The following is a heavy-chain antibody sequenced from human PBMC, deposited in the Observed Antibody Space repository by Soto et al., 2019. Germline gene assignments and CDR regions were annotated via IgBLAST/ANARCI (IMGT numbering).Heavy chain of an antibody. CDR1: GYTFINYA. CDR2: INAYNGNT. D-gene: IGHD6-19*01. Sequence: ASVKVSSKASGYTFINYAISWVRQAPGQGLEWMGWINAYNGNTNYAQKLQGRVTMTTDTSTSTAYMELRSLRSDDTAVYYCARDPVAGTYFDYWGQGPLVTVSS. J-gene: IGHJ4*02. CDR3: ARDPVAGTYFDY. V-gene: IGHV1-18*01.